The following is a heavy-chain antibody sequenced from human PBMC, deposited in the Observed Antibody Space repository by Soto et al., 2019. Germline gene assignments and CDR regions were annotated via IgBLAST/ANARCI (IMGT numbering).Heavy chain of an antibody. CDR3: ARDDVLWDGGRCYGVPLDD. CDR1: GFTFSSYG. J-gene: IGHJ6*04. CDR2: IWYDGSNK. D-gene: IGHD2-15*01. V-gene: IGHV3-33*01. Sequence: GGSLRLSCEASGFTFSSYGMHWVRQAPGKGQEWVAVIWYDGSNKYYADSVKGRFTISRDNSKNTLYLQMNSLRAEDTAVYYCARDDVLWDGGRCYGVPLDDWGKGTTVTVSS.